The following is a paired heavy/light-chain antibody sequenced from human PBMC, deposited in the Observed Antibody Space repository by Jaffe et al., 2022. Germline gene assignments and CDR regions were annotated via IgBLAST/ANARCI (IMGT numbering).Light chain of an antibody. CDR2: GAS. CDR3: QQYNNWPLT. CDR1: QSVSSN. Sequence: EIVMTQSPATLSVSPGERATLSCRASQSVSSNLAWYQQKPGQAPRLLIYGASTRATGIPARFSGSGSGTEFTLTISSLQSEDFAVYYCQQYNNWPLTFGQGTKVEIK. V-gene: IGKV3-15*01. J-gene: IGKJ1*01.
Heavy chain of an antibody. CDR1: GGTFSSYA. CDR2: IIPIFGTA. D-gene: IGHD3-10*01. V-gene: IGHV1-69*05. J-gene: IGHJ4*02. CDR3: ARKYYYGSGSYSQSINGYFDY. Sequence: QVQLVQSGAEVKKPGSSVKVSCKASGGTFSSYAISWVRQAPGQGLEWMGGIIPIFGTANYAQKFQGRVTITTDESTSTAYMELSSLRSEDTAVYYCARKYYYGSGSYSQSINGYFDYWGQGTLVTVSS.